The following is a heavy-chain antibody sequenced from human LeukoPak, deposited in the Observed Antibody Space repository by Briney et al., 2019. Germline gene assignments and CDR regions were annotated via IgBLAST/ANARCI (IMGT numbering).Heavy chain of an antibody. Sequence: PGGSLRLSCAASGFTFSSYGMHWVRQAPGKGLEWVAVISYDGSNKYYADSVKGRFTISRDNSKNTLYLQMNSLRAEDTAVYYCAWDDSSGYVLHYWGQGTLDTVSS. CDR3: AWDDSSGYVLHY. CDR1: GFTFSSYG. D-gene: IGHD3-22*01. J-gene: IGHJ4*02. V-gene: IGHV3-30*03. CDR2: ISYDGSNK.